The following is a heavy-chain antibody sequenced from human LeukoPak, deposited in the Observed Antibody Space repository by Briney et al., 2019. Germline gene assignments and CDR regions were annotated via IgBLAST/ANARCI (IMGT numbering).Heavy chain of an antibody. D-gene: IGHD5-18*01. CDR1: GGSMTTHH. V-gene: IGHV4-59*11. J-gene: IGHJ4*02. CDR3: TTIKRGDIFGYFDF. Sequence: PSETLSLTCTVSGGSMTTHHWNWIRQTPGKGLEWIGYVFDSGRTKVNPSLTSRVTLPTDTSKNQLSLRLSSVTAADTAVYYCTTIKRGDIFGYFDFWGQGILVTVS. CDR2: VFDSGRT.